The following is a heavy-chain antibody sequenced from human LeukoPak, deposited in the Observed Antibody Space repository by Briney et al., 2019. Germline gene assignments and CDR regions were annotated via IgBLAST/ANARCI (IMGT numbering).Heavy chain of an antibody. CDR3: ARDGGNYAFDY. CDR2: VYYSGRT. D-gene: IGHD4-11*01. J-gene: IGHJ4*02. CDR1: GDSISSYF. V-gene: IGHV4-59*01. Sequence: KSSETLSLTCTVSGDSISSYFWSWIRQPPGKGLEWIGYVYYSGRTNYNPSLKSRVTMSIDTSKNQLSLKLSSVTAADTAAYYCARDGGNYAFDYWGQGTLVTVSS.